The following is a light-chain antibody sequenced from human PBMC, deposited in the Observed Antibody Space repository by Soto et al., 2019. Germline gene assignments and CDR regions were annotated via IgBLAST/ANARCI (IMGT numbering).Light chain of an antibody. CDR1: QSISSW. V-gene: IGKV1-5*01. Sequence: DIQMTQSPSTLSASVGDRVTITCRTSQSISSWLAWYQQKPGKAPKLLIYDASTLESGVPSRFSGSGSGTDFTLTISRLEPEDFAVYHCQQYGSLSWTFGQGTKVEIK. CDR3: QQYGSLSWT. CDR2: DAS. J-gene: IGKJ1*01.